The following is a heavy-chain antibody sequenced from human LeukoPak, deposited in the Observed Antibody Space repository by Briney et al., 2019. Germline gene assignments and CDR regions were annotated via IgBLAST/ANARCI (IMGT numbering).Heavy chain of an antibody. CDR1: GFTFSFYG. J-gene: IGHJ4*02. CDR3: VRGGYSSSFRFDY. D-gene: IGHD6-6*01. CDR2: LSGSGGTT. V-gene: IGHV3-23*01. Sequence: PGGSLRLSCAASGFTFSFYGMSWVRQAPGKGLEWVSALSGSGGTTYYADFMKGRFTISRDNAKNTLYLQMNSLRAEDTAVYYCVRGGYSSSFRFDYWGQGSLVTVSS.